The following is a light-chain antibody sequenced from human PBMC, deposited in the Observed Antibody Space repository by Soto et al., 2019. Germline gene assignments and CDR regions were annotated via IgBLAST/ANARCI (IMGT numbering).Light chain of an antibody. CDR2: DAS. V-gene: IGKV3-20*01. CDR3: HQYASSPLT. J-gene: IGKJ4*01. CDR1: QSVARNY. Sequence: EIVLTQSPCTLSLSPGERATLSCRASQSVARNYLAWYQHKPGQAPRLLIHDASSRATGIPDRFSGSRSGTDFVITISRREPEDFEVYYCHQYASSPLTFGEGTKVEIK.